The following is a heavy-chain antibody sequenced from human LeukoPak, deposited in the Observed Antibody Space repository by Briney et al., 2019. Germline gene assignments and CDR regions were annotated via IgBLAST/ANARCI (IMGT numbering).Heavy chain of an antibody. J-gene: IGHJ6*02. CDR2: IYYSGST. D-gene: IGHD2-15*01. CDR3: AREVSGWYYGMDV. Sequence: SETLSLTCTVSGGSISSYYWSWIRQPPGKGLEWIGYIYYSGSTNYNPSLKSRVTISVDTSKNQFSLKLSSVTAADTAVDYCAREVSGWYYGMDVWGQGTTVTVSS. V-gene: IGHV4-59*01. CDR1: GGSISSYY.